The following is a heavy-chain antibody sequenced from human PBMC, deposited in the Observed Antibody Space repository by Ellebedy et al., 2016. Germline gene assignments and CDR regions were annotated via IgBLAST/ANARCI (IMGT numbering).Heavy chain of an antibody. CDR3: ARDLTYYYGSGSY. J-gene: IGHJ4*02. CDR2: IYHSGST. V-gene: IGHV4-38-2*02. D-gene: IGHD3-10*01. Sequence: SETLSLTXTVSGYSISSGYYWGWIRQPPGKGLEWIGSIYHSGSTYYNPSLKSRVTISVDTSKNQFSLKLSSVTAADTAVYYCARDLTYYYGSGSYWGQGTLVTVSS. CDR1: GYSISSGYY.